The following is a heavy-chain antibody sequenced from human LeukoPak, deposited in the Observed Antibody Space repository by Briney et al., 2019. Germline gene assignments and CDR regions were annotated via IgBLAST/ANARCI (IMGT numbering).Heavy chain of an antibody. Sequence: ASVKVSCKASGYTFTTYGISWVRQAPGQGLEWIGWISVYSGNTEYAQKFQDRVTMTTDTSTGIVYMELRSLRSDDTAMYYCARDSDYIDYSDIWFDPWGQGTLVIVSS. V-gene: IGHV1-18*01. CDR2: ISVYSGNT. CDR1: GYTFTTYG. CDR3: ARDSDYIDYSDIWFDP. D-gene: IGHD4-11*01. J-gene: IGHJ5*02.